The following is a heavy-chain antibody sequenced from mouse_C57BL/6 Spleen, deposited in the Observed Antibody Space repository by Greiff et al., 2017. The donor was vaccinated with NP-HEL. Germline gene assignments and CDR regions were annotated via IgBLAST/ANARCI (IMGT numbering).Heavy chain of an antibody. V-gene: IGHV5-4*01. CDR1: GFTFSSYA. D-gene: IGHD1-1*01. CDR3: ARDITTVV. CDR2: ISDGGSYT. J-gene: IGHJ1*03. Sequence: EVHLVESGGGLVKPGGSLKLSCAASGFTFSSYAMAWVRQTPEKRLEWVATISDGGSYTYYPDNVKGRFTISRDNAKNNLYLQMSHLKSEDTAMYYCARDITTVVWGTGTTVTVSS.